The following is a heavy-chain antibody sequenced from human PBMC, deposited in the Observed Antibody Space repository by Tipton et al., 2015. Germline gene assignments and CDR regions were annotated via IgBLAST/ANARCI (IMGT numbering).Heavy chain of an antibody. Sequence: TLSLTCSVSGDSVSSGGYYWSWIRQHPGKGLEWIGFISYTGGTDNNPSLQSRVTISRDTSKNQFALRLSSVTAADTAVYYCARLYGGGTQGVFDCWGQGTLVTVSS. CDR3: ARLYGGGTQGVFDC. V-gene: IGHV4-31*03. CDR1: GDSVSSGGYY. CDR2: ISYTGGT. J-gene: IGHJ4*02. D-gene: IGHD3-10*01.